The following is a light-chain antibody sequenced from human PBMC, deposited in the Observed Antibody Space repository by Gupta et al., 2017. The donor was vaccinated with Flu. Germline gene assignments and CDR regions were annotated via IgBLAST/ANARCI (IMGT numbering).Light chain of an antibody. CDR3: QLWSHWPGT. J-gene: IGKJ4*01. V-gene: IGKV3-11*01. CDR1: QSVSRS. Sequence: LTQSPGTLSLSPGERATLSCSASQSVSRSLAWYQQKPGQAPRLLIYEAVHRSTGIPARFSRSGPRTDFTLTISIPERDHIALSYCQLWSHWPGTFSG. CDR2: EAV.